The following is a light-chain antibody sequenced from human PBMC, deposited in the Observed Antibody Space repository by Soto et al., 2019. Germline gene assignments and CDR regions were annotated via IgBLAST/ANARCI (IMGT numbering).Light chain of an antibody. CDR2: DAS. CDR1: QDITNY. CDR3: QHYDNPPFT. V-gene: IGKV1-33*01. Sequence: DLQMTQSPSSLSASVGDRVIITCQASQDITNYLNWYQQKPGKAPKLLIYDASNLETGVPSRFSRIGSGAHFTFTISSLRPEDVATYYCQHYDNPPFTFGQGTNLQIK. J-gene: IGKJ2*01.